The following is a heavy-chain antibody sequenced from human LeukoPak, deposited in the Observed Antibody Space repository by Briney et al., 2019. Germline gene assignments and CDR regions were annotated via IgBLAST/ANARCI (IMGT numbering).Heavy chain of an antibody. CDR2: ISSSTSYI. CDR1: GFTFSSYS. V-gene: IGHV3-21*01. Sequence: TGGSLRLSCAASGFTFSSYSMNWVRQAPGKGLEWVSSISSSTSYIYYADSVKGRFTISRDNAENSLYLQMNSLRAEDTAVYYCARDETIFGVVIQEYWGQGTLVTVSS. CDR3: ARDETIFGVVIQEY. D-gene: IGHD3-3*01. J-gene: IGHJ4*02.